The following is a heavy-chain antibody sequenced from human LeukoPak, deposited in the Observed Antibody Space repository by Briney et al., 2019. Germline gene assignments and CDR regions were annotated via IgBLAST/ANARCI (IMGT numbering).Heavy chain of an antibody. CDR2: VSHDEKTI. J-gene: IGHJ4*02. V-gene: IGHV3-30*04. Sequence: QAGGSLRLSCVASGFTFTGHSMHWVRQAPGQGLEGVAVVSHDEKTIFYADSLKGRFTVSRDNSKNTVYLQMNSLRDEDTAVYYCAREKQSGGTPFDYWGQGSLVTVSS. CDR1: GFTFTGHS. CDR3: AREKQSGGTPFDY. D-gene: IGHD1-26*01.